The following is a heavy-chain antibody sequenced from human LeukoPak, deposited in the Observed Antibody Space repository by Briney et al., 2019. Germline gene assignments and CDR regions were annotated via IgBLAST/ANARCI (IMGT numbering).Heavy chain of an antibody. CDR3: VRDTSGVTATPEHIDY. J-gene: IGHJ4*02. CDR2: INPNSGGT. CDR1: GYTFTGYY. V-gene: IGHV1-2*02. Sequence: ASVKVSCKASGYTFTGYYMHWVRQAPGQGLEWMGWINPNSGGTNYAQKFQGRVTMTRDTSISTAYMELSRLRSDDTAVYYCVRDTSGVTATPEHIDYWGQGTLVTASS. D-gene: IGHD2-21*02.